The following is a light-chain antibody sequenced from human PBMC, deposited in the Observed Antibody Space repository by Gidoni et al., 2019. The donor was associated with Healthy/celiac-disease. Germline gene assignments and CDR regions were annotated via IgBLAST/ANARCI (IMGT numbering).Light chain of an antibody. CDR3: QAWDSSTAGVV. CDR2: QDS. V-gene: IGLV3-1*01. Sequence: SYELTQPPSVSVSPGQTASITCSGDKLGDKYACWYQQKPGPSPVLVIYQDSKRPSGIPERFSGSNSGNTATLTISGTQAMDEADYYCQAWDSSTAGVVFGGGTKLTVL. J-gene: IGLJ2*01. CDR1: KLGDKY.